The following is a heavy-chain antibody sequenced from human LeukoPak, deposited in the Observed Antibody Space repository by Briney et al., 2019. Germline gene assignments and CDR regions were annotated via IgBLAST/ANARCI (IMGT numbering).Heavy chain of an antibody. CDR1: GFTFSNYG. Sequence: GGSLRLSCAASGFTFSNYGMHWVRQGPGKGLEWVALIWYDGSNKYYADSVRGRFTISRDNSKNTLYLQMNSLRAEDTAVYYCAGSYYNVFDYWGQGTLVTVSS. V-gene: IGHV3-33*01. D-gene: IGHD3-10*01. CDR2: IWYDGSNK. CDR3: AGSYYNVFDY. J-gene: IGHJ4*02.